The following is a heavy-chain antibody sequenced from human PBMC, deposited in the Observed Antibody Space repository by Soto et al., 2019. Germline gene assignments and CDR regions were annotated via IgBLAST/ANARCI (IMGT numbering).Heavy chain of an antibody. CDR3: AREEGGNYDFWSGYYTGWFDP. J-gene: IGHJ5*02. CDR2: IITIFGTA. Sequence: QVQLVQSGAEVKKPGSSVKVSCKASGGTFSSYAISWVRQAPGQGLEWMGGIITIFGTANYAQKFQGRVTITADKSTSTAYMELSSLRSADTAVYYCAREEGGNYDFWSGYYTGWFDPWGQGTLVTVSS. V-gene: IGHV1-69*06. CDR1: GGTFSSYA. D-gene: IGHD3-3*01.